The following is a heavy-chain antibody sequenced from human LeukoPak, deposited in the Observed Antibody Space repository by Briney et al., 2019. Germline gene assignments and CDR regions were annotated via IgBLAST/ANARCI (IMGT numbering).Heavy chain of an antibody. D-gene: IGHD1-7*01. CDR1: GSSISSSSYY. Sequence: PSETLSLTCTVSGSSISSSSYYWGWIRQSPGEGLEWIGSIYYSGSTYYNPSLKSRVTISVDKSKNQFSLKLSSVTAADTAVYYCASWYNWNYFYAFDIWGQGTMVTVSS. J-gene: IGHJ3*02. V-gene: IGHV4-39*07. CDR2: IYYSGST. CDR3: ASWYNWNYFYAFDI.